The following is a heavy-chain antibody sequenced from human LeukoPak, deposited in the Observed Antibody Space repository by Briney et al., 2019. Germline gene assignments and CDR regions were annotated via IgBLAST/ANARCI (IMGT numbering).Heavy chain of an antibody. Sequence: GGSLRLSCAAAVFTFNNFDMNWVRQATGKGLEWVAYIDFIGNTIYYADSVKGRFTISRDNAKNSLSLQMNSLRAEDTAVYYCARGFGVAYYYYSMDVWGKGTTVTISS. J-gene: IGHJ6*03. D-gene: IGHD3-3*01. CDR1: VFTFNNFD. V-gene: IGHV3-48*03. CDR3: ARGFGVAYYYYSMDV. CDR2: IDFIGNTI.